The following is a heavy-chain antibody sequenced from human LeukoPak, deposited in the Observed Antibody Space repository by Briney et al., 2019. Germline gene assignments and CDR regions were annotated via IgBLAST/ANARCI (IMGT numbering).Heavy chain of an antibody. V-gene: IGHV4-39*01. J-gene: IGHJ4*02. CDR2: IYYSGST. Sequence: SETLSLTCTVSGGSISGSSYYWGWIRQPPGKGLEWIGSIYYSGSTYYNPSLKSRVTISVDTSKNQFSLKLSSVTAADTAVYYCARRQSWLPIIDYWGQGTLVTVSS. D-gene: IGHD3-9*01. CDR1: GGSISGSSYY. CDR3: ARRQSWLPIIDY.